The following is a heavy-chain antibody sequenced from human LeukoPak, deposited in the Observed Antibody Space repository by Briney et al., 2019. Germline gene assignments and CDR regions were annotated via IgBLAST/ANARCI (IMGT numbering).Heavy chain of an antibody. CDR3: ARAGYCSSTSCYLSYYYYMDV. CDR1: GFTFSSYG. CDR2: IWYDGSNK. V-gene: IGHV3-33*01. J-gene: IGHJ6*03. D-gene: IGHD2-2*01. Sequence: PGGSLRLSCAASGFTFSSYGMHWVRQAPGKGLEWVAVIWYDGSNKYYADSVKGRFTISRDSSKNTLYLQMNSLRAEDTAVYYYARAGYCSSTSCYLSYYYYMDVWGKGTTVTVSS.